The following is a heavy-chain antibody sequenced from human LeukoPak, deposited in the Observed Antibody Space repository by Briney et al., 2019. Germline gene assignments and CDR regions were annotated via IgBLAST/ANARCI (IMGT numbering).Heavy chain of an antibody. D-gene: IGHD4-17*01. J-gene: IGHJ3*02. Sequence: SETLSFTCTVSGGSISSGGYYWSWIRQHPGKGLEWIGYIYYSGSTYYNPSLKSRVTISVDTSKNQFSLKLSSVTAADTAVYYCARSPFLDDYGDSIDAFDIWGQGTMVTVSS. CDR2: IYYSGST. CDR1: GGSISSGGYY. V-gene: IGHV4-31*03. CDR3: ARSPFLDDYGDSIDAFDI.